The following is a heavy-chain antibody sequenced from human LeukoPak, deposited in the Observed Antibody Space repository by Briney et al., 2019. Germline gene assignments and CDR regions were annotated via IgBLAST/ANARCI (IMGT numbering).Heavy chain of an antibody. Sequence: SVKVSRKASGGTFSSYAISWVRQPPGQGLEWMGGIIPIFGTANYAQKFQGRVTITADESTSTAYMELSSLRSEDTAVYYCARELERRYYYGMDVWGQGTTVTVSS. CDR3: ARELERRYYYGMDV. CDR2: IIPIFGTA. D-gene: IGHD1-1*01. V-gene: IGHV1-69*01. J-gene: IGHJ6*02. CDR1: GGTFSSYA.